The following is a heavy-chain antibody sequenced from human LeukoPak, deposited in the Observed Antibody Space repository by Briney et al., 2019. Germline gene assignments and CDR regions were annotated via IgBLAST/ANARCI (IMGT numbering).Heavy chain of an antibody. CDR1: GFTFSTYA. V-gene: IGHV3-64D*09. Sequence: GGSLRLSCAASGFTFSTYAMHWVRQAPGKGLKYVSAISGNGDSTYYADSVKGRFTISRDNSKNTLYLQMSSLRGEDTAVYYCVKDGADDGENGWFGPWGQGTLVTVSS. CDR3: VKDGADDGENGWFGP. CDR2: ISGNGDST. D-gene: IGHD1-1*01. J-gene: IGHJ5*02.